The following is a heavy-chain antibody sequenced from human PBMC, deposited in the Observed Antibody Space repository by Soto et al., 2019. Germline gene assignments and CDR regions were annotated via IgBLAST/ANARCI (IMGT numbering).Heavy chain of an antibody. J-gene: IGHJ6*02. CDR2: ISGSGGRT. Sequence: EVHLLESGGGLVQPGGSLRLSCAASGFTFSIYAMSWVRQAPGKGLEWLSVISGSGGRTYYADSVKGRFTMSRDNSKKTLNLQRTSRGAEATAFYYCAKEVVVESPGRPQYYDYGLDVWGQGTRVTVSS. V-gene: IGHV3-23*01. D-gene: IGHD2-2*01. CDR3: AKEVVVESPGRPQYYDYGLDV. CDR1: GFTFSIYA.